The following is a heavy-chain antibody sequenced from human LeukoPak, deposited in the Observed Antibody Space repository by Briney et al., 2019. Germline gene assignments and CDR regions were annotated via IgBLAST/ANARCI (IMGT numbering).Heavy chain of an antibody. CDR1: GYTFSTYY. CDR2: LNPRSGTT. V-gene: IGHV1-46*01. D-gene: IGHD3-22*01. CDR3: AKDFQAVGYSGYYFAHDAFDI. J-gene: IGHJ3*02. Sequence: ASVKVSCKASGYTFSTYYMHWVRQAPGQGLEWMGFLNPRSGTTTYAQKFQGRVTMTRDTSTSTVYMGLSSLRSEDTAVYYCAKDFQAVGYSGYYFAHDAFDIWGQGTMVTVSS.